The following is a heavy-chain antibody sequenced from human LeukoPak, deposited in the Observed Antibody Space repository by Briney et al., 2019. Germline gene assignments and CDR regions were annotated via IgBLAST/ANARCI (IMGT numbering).Heavy chain of an antibody. CDR2: IYPGDSDT. Sequence: GESLKISCKGSGYSFTSYWIGWVRQMPGKGLEWMGIIYPGDSDTRYSPSFQGQVTISADKSISTAYLQWSSLKASDTAMYYCARHVRGFAELSDYYYMDVWGKGTTVTISS. CDR3: ARHVRGFAELSDYYYMDV. V-gene: IGHV5-51*01. J-gene: IGHJ6*03. D-gene: IGHD3-10*01. CDR1: GYSFTSYW.